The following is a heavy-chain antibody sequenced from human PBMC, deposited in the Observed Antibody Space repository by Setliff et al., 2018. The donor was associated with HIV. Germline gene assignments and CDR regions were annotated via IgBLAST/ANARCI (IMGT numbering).Heavy chain of an antibody. CDR1: GGSISSYY. J-gene: IGHJ5*02. D-gene: IGHD2-2*01. Sequence: SETLSLTCTVSGGSISSYYWSWIRQPPGKGLEWIGYIYHSGSTNYNPSPESRLTISVDTSKNQFSLKLSSVTAADTAVYYCARGLGGYCSSVSCYETDHWGQGTQVTVS. CDR2: IYHSGST. V-gene: IGHV4-59*12. CDR3: ARGLGGYCSSVSCYETDH.